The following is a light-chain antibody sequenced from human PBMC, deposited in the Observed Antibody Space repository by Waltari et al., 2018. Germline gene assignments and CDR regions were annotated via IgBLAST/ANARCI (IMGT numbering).Light chain of an antibody. CDR1: SSYIGCNT. CDR2: INT. Sequence: QSVLTQPPSASGTPGQRLTICCSGSSSYIGCNTVSWYQQLPDTAPKLIFYINTQRPSGVPDRFSGSKSGTSASLAISGLQSEDDADYYCAAWDDSRGYVFGTGTKVTVL. V-gene: IGLV1-44*01. J-gene: IGLJ1*01. CDR3: AAWDDSRGYV.